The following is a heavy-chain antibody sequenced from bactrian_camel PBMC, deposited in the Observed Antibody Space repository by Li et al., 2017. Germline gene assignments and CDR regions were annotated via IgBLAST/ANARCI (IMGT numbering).Heavy chain of an antibody. CDR3: AVIVRWSTSSCAGAGPTNFPT. V-gene: IGHV3S53*01. D-gene: IGHD2*01. CDR1: GYIGSPYC. Sequence: HVQLVESGGGSVQAGGSVRIACAISGYIGSPYCMAWFRQAPGKEREGVARIAHDGITTYGDSVKGRFTISRDNAKNTLYLQMNSLKPEDTAMYYCAVIVRWSTSSCAGAGPTNFPTWGQGTQVTVS. CDR2: IAHDGIT. J-gene: IGHJ4*01.